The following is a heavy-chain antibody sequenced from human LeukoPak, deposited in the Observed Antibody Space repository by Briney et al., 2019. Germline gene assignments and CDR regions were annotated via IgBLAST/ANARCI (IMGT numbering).Heavy chain of an antibody. V-gene: IGHV3-21*01. D-gene: IGHD3-9*01. J-gene: IGHJ3*02. CDR1: GFTFSSYS. CDR3: ARDQDYDILTGYYHYAFDI. CDR2: ISSSSSYI. Sequence: GGSLRLSCAASGFTFSSYSMNWVRQAPGKGLEWVSSISSSSSYICYADSVKGRFTISRDNAKNSLYLQMNSLRAEDTAVYYCARDQDYDILTGYYHYAFDIWGQGTMVTVSS.